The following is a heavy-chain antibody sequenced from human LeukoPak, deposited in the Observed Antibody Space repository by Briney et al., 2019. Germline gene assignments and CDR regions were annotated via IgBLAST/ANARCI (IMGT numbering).Heavy chain of an antibody. CDR2: ISGTGGST. D-gene: IGHD2-8*02. CDR3: AKKILGISYCIDY. CDR1: GFTFSSYG. V-gene: IGHV3-23*01. J-gene: IGHJ4*02. Sequence: PGGSLRLSCAASGFTFSSYGISWVRQAPGKGLEWVSFISGTGGSTYYADSVKGRFTISRDNSKNTIYMQMNSLRAEDTAVYYCAKKILGISYCIDYWGQGTLVTVSS.